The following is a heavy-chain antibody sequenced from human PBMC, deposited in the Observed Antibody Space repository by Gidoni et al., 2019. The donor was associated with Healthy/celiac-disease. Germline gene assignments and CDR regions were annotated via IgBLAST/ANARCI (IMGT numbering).Heavy chain of an antibody. D-gene: IGHD3-22*01. J-gene: IGHJ2*01. V-gene: IGHV3-21*01. CDR3: ATRYQNSSGYPTHWYFDL. CDR1: GFPFSSYS. Sequence: EVQLVESGGGLLKPGGSLRLSCAASGFPFSSYSMNWVRQAPGKGLEWVSSISSSSSYIYYADSVKGRFTISRDNAKNSLYLQMNSLRAEDTAVYYCATRYQNSSGYPTHWYFDLWGRGTLVTVSS. CDR2: ISSSSSYI.